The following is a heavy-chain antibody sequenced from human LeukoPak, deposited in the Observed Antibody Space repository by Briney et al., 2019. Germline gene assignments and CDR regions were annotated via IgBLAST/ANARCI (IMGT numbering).Heavy chain of an antibody. Sequence: PSETLSLTCTVSGGSISSSSYYWGWIRQPPGKGLEWIGSIYYSGSTYYNPSLKSRVTISVDTSKNQFSLKLSSVTAADTAVYYCARVSKGSGPGRIPYYYYGMDVWGQGTTVTVSS. D-gene: IGHD3-10*01. J-gene: IGHJ6*02. CDR2: IYYSGST. CDR1: GGSISSSSYY. CDR3: ARVSKGSGPGRIPYYYYGMDV. V-gene: IGHV4-39*07.